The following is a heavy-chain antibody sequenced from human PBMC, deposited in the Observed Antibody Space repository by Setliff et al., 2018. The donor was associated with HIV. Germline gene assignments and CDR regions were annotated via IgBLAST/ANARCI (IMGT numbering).Heavy chain of an antibody. CDR2: IYHSGST. CDR3: ASGHAGATFYYGMDV. V-gene: IGHV4-38-2*01. Sequence: TLSLTCAVSGYSISSGYYWGWIRQPPGKGLEWIGSIYHSGSTYYNPSLKSRVTISVDTSKNQFSLKLSSVTAADTAVYYCASGHAGATFYYGMDVWGQGTTVTV. J-gene: IGHJ6*02. D-gene: IGHD6-25*01. CDR1: GYSISSGYY.